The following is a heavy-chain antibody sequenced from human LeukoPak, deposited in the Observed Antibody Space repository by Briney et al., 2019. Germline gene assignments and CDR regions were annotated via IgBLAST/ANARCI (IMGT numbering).Heavy chain of an antibody. CDR2: INHSGST. D-gene: IGHD3-3*01. CDR3: VRSTWYYDFWSGHPRWFDP. V-gene: IGHV4-34*01. CDR1: GGSFSGYY. Sequence: SETLSLTCAVYGGSFSGYYWSWIRQPPGKGLEWIGEINHSGSTNYNPSLKSRVTISVDTSKNQFSLKLSSVTAADTAVYYCVRSTWYYDFWSGHPRWFDPWGQGTLVTVSS. J-gene: IGHJ5*02.